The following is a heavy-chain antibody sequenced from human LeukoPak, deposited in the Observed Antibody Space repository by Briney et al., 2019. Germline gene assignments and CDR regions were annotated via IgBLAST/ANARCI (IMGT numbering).Heavy chain of an antibody. CDR3: ARVEAAGPYYYMDV. D-gene: IGHD6-13*01. V-gene: IGHV4-38-2*01. CDR2: MYHSAST. CDR1: GYSISSGYY. Sequence: SETLSLTCAVSGYSISSGYYWGWIRQSPGKGLEWIGSMYHSASTYYNPSLKSRVTISVDTSKNRFSLKLSSVTAADTAVYYCARVEAAGPYYYMDVWGKGTTVTVSS. J-gene: IGHJ6*03.